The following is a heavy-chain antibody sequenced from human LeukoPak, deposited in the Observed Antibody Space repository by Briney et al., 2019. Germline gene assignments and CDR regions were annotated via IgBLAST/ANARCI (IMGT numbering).Heavy chain of an antibody. CDR3: ARDGKPADKAYYYYMDV. J-gene: IGHJ6*03. CDR2: ISSSSSYI. V-gene: IGHV3-21*01. D-gene: IGHD2-2*01. CDR1: GFTFRSYS. Sequence: GGSLRLSCAASGFTFRSYSMNWVRQAPGKGLEWVSSISSSSSYIYYADSVKGRFTISRDNAKNSLYLQMNSLRAEDTAVYYCARDGKPADKAYYYYMDVWGKGTTVTVSS.